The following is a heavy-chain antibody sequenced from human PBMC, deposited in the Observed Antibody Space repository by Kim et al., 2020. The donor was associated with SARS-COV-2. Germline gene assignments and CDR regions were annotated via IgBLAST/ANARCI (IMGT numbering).Heavy chain of an antibody. Sequence: SETLSLTCAVYGGSFSGYYWSWIRQPPGKGLEWIGEINHSGSTNYNPSLKSRVTISVDTSKNQFSLKLSSVTAADTAVYYCVRRVLRYFDWFPTRGAFDYWGQGTLVTVSS. V-gene: IGHV4-34*01. CDR3: VRRVLRYFDWFPTRGAFDY. CDR2: INHSGST. D-gene: IGHD3-9*01. CDR1: GGSFSGYY. J-gene: IGHJ4*02.